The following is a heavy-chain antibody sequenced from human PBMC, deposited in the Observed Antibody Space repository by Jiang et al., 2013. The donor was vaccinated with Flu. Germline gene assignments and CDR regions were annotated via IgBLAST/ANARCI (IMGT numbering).Heavy chain of an antibody. CDR2: INPKTGNP. CDR1: GYSFTDYA. J-gene: IGHJ5*02. CDR3: AREYDSTWWGSWFDP. V-gene: IGHV7-4-1*01. Sequence: QSGSELKKPGASVNISCKASGYSFTDYAMNWVRQAPGQGLEWMGYINPKTGNPTYAPGFAGRFVFSLDTSVTTAYLQIGSLKTEDTAVYYCAREYDSTWWGSWFDPWGQGTLVTVSS. D-gene: IGHD3-16*01.